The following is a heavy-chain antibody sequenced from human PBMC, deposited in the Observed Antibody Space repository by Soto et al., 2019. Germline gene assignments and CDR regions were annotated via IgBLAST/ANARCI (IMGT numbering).Heavy chain of an antibody. J-gene: IGHJ3*02. V-gene: IGHV3-7*03. CDR2: IKQDGSEK. Sequence: LSLTCAASGFTFSSYWMSWVRQAPGKGLEWVANIKQDGSEKYYVDSVKGRFTISRDNAKNSLYLQMNSLRAEDTAVYYCARVRLGVHDAFDIWGQGTMVTVSS. CDR3: ARVRLGVHDAFDI. CDR1: GFTFSSYW. D-gene: IGHD7-27*01.